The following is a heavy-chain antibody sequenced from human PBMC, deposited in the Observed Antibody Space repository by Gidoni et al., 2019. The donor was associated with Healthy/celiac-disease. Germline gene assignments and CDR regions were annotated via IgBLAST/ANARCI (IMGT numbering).Heavy chain of an antibody. V-gene: IGHV3-66*02. J-gene: IGHJ4*02. D-gene: IGHD3-22*01. CDR1: GFTVRSNY. CDR2: IYSGGST. CDR3: ARESYYDSSGYYTGSY. Sequence: EVQLVESGGGLVQPGGSLRLSCAASGFTVRSNYMSWVRQARGKGLEWVSVIYSGGSTYYADSVKGRFTISRDNSKNTLYLQMNSLRAEDTAVYYCARESYYDSSGYYTGSYWGQGTLVTVSS.